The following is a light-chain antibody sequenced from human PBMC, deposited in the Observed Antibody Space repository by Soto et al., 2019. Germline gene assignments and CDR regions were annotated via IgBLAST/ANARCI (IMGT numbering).Light chain of an antibody. CDR1: QSVLYSCHNKNC. J-gene: IGKJ4*01. CDR3: QQYYSTPALT. Sequence: DIVMTQSPYSLAVSLGATATITCKYSQSVLYSCHNKNCLAWCQQKPGQPPKLLIYWAATRESGVPDRFSGSGSGTDFSLPISSLQAEDVAVYYCQQYYSTPALTFGGGTKVDIK. CDR2: WAA. V-gene: IGKV4-1*01.